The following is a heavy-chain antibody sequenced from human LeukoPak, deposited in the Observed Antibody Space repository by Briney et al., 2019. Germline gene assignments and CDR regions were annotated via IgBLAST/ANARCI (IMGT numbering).Heavy chain of an antibody. CDR2: IYYSGST. J-gene: IGHJ3*02. Sequence: SETLSLTCTVSGGSISSRSYYWGWIRQPPGKGLEWIGSIYYSGSTYDNPSLKSRVTMSVDTSTNQFSLRLSSVTAADTAVYYCARDPKPPPENDAFDIWGQGTMVTVST. CDR3: ARDPKPPPENDAFDI. V-gene: IGHV4-39*07. D-gene: IGHD2-2*01. CDR1: GGSISSRSYY.